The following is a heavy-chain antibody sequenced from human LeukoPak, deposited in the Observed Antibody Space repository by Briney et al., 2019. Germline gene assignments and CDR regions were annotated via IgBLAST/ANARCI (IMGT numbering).Heavy chain of an antibody. CDR1: GGSISSYY. V-gene: IGHV4-59*01. Sequence: PSETLSLTCTVSGGSISSYYWSWTRQPPGKGLEWIGYIYYSGSTNYNPSLKSRVTISVDTSKNQFSLKLSSVTAADTAVYYCARGDDYGHHLDYGGRGTLVTVSS. D-gene: IGHD4-17*01. CDR3: ARGDDYGHHLDY. J-gene: IGHJ4*02. CDR2: IYYSGST.